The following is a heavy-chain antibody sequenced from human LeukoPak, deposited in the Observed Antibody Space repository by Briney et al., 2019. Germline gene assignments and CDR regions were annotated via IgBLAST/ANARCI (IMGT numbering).Heavy chain of an antibody. V-gene: IGHV6-1*01. J-gene: IGHJ3*02. CDR3: ARGGQGDGYSADEAFDI. CDR2: TYYRSKWYS. CDR1: GDSVSSNSTA. Sequence: SQTLSLTCAISGDSVSSNSTACNWIRQSPSRGLEWLGRTYYRSKWYSDYAVSVKSRITINPDTSKNQFSLQLNSVTPEDTAVYYCARGGQGDGYSADEAFDIWGQGAMVTVSS. D-gene: IGHD5-24*01.